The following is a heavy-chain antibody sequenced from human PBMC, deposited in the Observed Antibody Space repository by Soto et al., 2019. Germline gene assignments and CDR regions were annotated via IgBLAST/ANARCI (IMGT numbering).Heavy chain of an antibody. CDR1: GFTFNDFF. Sequence: PGGSLRLSCAASGFTFNDFFMTWIRQAPGRGPEWVASTSNSGNSVYYADSVKGRFTVSRDNAQTTLTLQMTDLRVDDTAVYYCARNTFNWFDPWGQGTLVTVSS. V-gene: IGHV3-11*01. CDR3: ARNTFNWFDP. CDR2: TSNSGNSV. J-gene: IGHJ5*02.